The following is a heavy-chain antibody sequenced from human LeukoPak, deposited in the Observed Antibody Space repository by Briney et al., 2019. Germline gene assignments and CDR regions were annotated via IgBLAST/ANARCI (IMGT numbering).Heavy chain of an antibody. CDR2: IYYSGST. D-gene: IGHD1-1*01. CDR1: GGSISSSSYY. V-gene: IGHV4-39*07. J-gene: IGHJ4*02. CDR3: ARDFATGTKGVFFY. Sequence: SETLSLTCTVSGGSISSSSYYWGWIRQPPGKGLEWIGSIYYSGSTYYNPSLKSRVTISVDTSKNQFSLKLSSVTAADTAVYYCARDFATGTKGVFFYWGRGTLVTVSS.